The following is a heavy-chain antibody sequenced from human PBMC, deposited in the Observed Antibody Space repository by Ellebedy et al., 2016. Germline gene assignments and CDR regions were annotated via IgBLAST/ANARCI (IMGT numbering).Heavy chain of an antibody. CDR3: ARGWGRTGFDC. Sequence: SQTLSLTCAISGDGVSVNSGGWNWIRQSPSRGLEWLGRTYYTSKWNYDYSVSVKGRITLNPDTSKNQFSLQLNSVTPEDTAMYFCARGWGRTGFDCWGQGTLVTVSS. D-gene: IGHD3-16*01. CDR1: GDGVSVNSGG. J-gene: IGHJ4*02. CDR2: TYYTSKWNY. V-gene: IGHV6-1*01.